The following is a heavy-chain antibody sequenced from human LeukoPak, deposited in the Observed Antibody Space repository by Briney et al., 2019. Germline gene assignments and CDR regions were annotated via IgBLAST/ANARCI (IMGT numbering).Heavy chain of an antibody. CDR3: ARFSSGCSTSSCYLTY. Sequence: ETLSLTCSVSGGSLSSHYWSWIRQPPGKGLELIGHIHDTGSTFYNPSLRGRVTISLDTSNNQFSLKLTSMTAADTAVYYCARFSSGCSTSSCYLTYWGQGTLVTVSS. V-gene: IGHV4-59*11. CDR2: IHDTGST. D-gene: IGHD2-2*01. CDR1: GGSLSSHY. J-gene: IGHJ4*02.